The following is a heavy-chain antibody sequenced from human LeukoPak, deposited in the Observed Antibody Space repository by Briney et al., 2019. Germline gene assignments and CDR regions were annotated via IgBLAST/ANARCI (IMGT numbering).Heavy chain of an antibody. V-gene: IGHV1-69*05. D-gene: IGHD3-22*01. CDR1: GGTFSSYA. CDR3: ARDSYYHDSSGYPDY. J-gene: IGHJ4*02. CDR2: IIPIFGTA. Sequence: GASVKVSCKASGGTFSSYAISWVRQAPGQGLEWMGRIIPIFGTANYAQKFQGRVTITTDESTSTAYMELSSLRSEDTAVYYCARDSYYHDSSGYPDYWGQGTLVTVSS.